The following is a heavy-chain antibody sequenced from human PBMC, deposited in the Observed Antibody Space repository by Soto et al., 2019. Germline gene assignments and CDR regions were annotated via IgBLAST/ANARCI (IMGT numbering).Heavy chain of an antibody. CDR3: AKDLLSGAELSGGAFEI. J-gene: IGHJ3*02. D-gene: IGHD3-10*02. Sequence: QVQLVESGGGVVQPGRSLRLSCAASGFTFSSYGMHWVRQAPGKGLEWVAVISYDGRNKYYADSVKGRFTFSRDNSKNTLYLQLNSLRAEDTAVYYCAKDLLSGAELSGGAFEIWGQGTMVTVSS. CDR1: GFTFSSYG. V-gene: IGHV3-30*18. CDR2: ISYDGRNK.